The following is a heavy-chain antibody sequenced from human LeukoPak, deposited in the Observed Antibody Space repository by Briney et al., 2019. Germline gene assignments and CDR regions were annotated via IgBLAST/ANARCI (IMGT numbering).Heavy chain of an antibody. CDR3: ARVGRPGGYVWSGYYRSGYYFDY. CDR2: INHSGST. J-gene: IGHJ4*02. CDR1: GGSFSGYY. Sequence: SETLSLTCAVYGGSFSGYYWSWIRQPPGKGLECIGEINHSGSTNYNPSLKSRVTISVDPSKNKFSLKLSSVTAADTAVYYCARVGRPGGYVWSGYYRSGYYFDYWGQGTLVTVSS. V-gene: IGHV4-34*01. D-gene: IGHD3-3*01.